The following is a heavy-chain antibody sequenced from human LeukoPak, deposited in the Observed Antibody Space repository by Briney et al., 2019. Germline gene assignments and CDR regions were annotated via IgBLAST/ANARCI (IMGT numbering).Heavy chain of an antibody. CDR2: IYSGGNT. CDR1: GFTVSSNS. CDR3: AKASDFRGYYFDY. Sequence: GGSLRLSCTVSGFTVSSNSWSWVRQAPGKGLEWVSFIYSGGNTHYSDSVKGRFTLSRDNSKNTLYLQMNSLRAEDTAVYYCAKASDFRGYYFDYWGQGTLVTVSS. D-gene: IGHD3-3*01. V-gene: IGHV3-53*01. J-gene: IGHJ4*02.